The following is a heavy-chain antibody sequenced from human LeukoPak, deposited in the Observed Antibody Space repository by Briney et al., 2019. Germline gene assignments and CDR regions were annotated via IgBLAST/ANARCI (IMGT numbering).Heavy chain of an antibody. V-gene: IGHV3-21*01. CDR1: GFTFSSYS. D-gene: IGHD2-2*01. J-gene: IGHJ4*02. CDR3: ARDHSIVVVPAAMFVPFDY. Sequence: PGGSLRLSCAASGFTFSSYSMNWVRQAPGKGLEWVSSISSSSSYIYCADSVKGRFTISRDNAKNSLYLQMNSLRAEDTAVYYCARDHSIVVVPAAMFVPFDYWGQGTLVTVSS. CDR2: ISSSSSYI.